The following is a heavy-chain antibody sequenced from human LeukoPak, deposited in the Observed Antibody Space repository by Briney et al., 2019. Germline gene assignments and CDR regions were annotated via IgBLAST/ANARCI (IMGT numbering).Heavy chain of an antibody. D-gene: IGHD3-22*01. V-gene: IGHV4-59*08. CDR1: GGSISSYY. Sequence: PSETLSLTCTVSGGSISSYYWSWIRQPPGKGLEWIGYIYYSGSTNYNPSLKNRVTISVDTSKNQFSLKLSSVTAADTAVYYCTRQKRDSSGYRMFGNWFDPWGQGTLVTVSS. CDR2: IYYSGST. CDR3: TRQKRDSSGYRMFGNWFDP. J-gene: IGHJ5*02.